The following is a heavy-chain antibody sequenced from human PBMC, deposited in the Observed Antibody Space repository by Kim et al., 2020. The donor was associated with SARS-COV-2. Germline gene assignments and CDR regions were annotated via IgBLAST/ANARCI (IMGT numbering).Heavy chain of an antibody. CDR1: GFTFSSYA. Sequence: GGSLRLSCAASGFTFSSYAMHWVRQAPGKGLEWVAVISYDGSNKYYEDSVKGRFTISIDNSKNTLYLQMNSLRAEDTAVYYCARWAEDYGDDPFDYWGQG. CDR3: ARWAEDYGDDPFDY. J-gene: IGHJ4*02. CDR2: ISYDGSNK. D-gene: IGHD4-17*01. V-gene: IGHV3-30-3*01.